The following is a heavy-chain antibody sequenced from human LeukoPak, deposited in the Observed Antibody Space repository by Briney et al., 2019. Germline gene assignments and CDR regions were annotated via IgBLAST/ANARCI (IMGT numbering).Heavy chain of an antibody. V-gene: IGHV3-15*01. J-gene: IGHJ3*02. CDR1: GFTFSNAW. CDR2: IKSKTDGGTT. D-gene: IGHD3-10*01. CDR3: TTGRWRGDAFDI. Sequence: GGSLRLSCAASGFTFSNAWMSWVRQAPGKGLEWVGRIKSKTDGGTTDYAAPVKGRFTISRDDSKNTLYLQMNSLKTEDTAVYYCTTGRWRGDAFDIWGQGTMVTVSP.